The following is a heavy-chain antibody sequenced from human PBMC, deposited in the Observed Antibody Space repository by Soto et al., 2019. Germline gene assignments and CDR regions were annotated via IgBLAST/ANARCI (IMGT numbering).Heavy chain of an antibody. CDR1: GYTFAGYY. CDR3: ARDGPGAGNDDFDC. V-gene: IGHV1-2*02. D-gene: IGHD6-13*01. Sequence: QVQLVQSGAEVRKPGDSVRVSCKASGYTFAGYYIHWVRQAPGHGPEWMGWMSPSSGDTRSAPQFQGRVTLTRDTSISTAYMDLTRLTSDDTAIYYCARDGPGAGNDDFDCWGLGTLVTVSS. CDR2: MSPSSGDT. J-gene: IGHJ4*02.